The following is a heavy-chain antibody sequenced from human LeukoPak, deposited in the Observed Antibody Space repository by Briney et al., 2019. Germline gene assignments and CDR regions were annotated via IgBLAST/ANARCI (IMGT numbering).Heavy chain of an antibody. Sequence: ASVKVSCKASGYTFTGYYMHWVRQAPRQGLEWMGRINPNSGGTNYAQKFQGRVTMTRDTSISTAYMELSRLRSDDTAVYYCARARVAGKRDYYYGMDVWGQGTTVTVSS. CDR3: ARARVAGKRDYYYGMDV. V-gene: IGHV1-2*06. J-gene: IGHJ6*02. D-gene: IGHD6-13*01. CDR1: GYTFTGYY. CDR2: INPNSGGT.